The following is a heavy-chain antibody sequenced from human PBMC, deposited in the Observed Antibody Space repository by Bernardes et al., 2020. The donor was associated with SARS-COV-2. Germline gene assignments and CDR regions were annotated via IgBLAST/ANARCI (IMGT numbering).Heavy chain of an antibody. D-gene: IGHD6-13*01. V-gene: IGHV4-34*01. CDR2: INHSGST. CDR3: ARGRGRAAAGRTSYGMDV. CDR1: GGSFSGYY. Sequence: SETLSLTCAVDGGSFSGYYWSWIRQPPGKWLEWIGEINHSGSTNYNPSLKSRVTISVDTSKNQFSLKLSSVTAADTAVYYCARGRGRAAAGRTSYGMDVWGQGTTVTVSS. J-gene: IGHJ6*02.